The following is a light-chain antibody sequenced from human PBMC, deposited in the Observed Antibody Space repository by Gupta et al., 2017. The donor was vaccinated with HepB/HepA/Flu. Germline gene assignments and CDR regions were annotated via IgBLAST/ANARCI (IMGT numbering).Light chain of an antibody. V-gene: IGLV3-1*01. CDR3: QAWDSSTAGVV. Sequence: SYQLPQPPSVSVSQGQTASTTRTGDKLGDKYACWYQQKPGQSPVLVIYQDSKRPSGIPERFSGSNAGNTATLTISGTQAMDEADYYCQAWDSSTAGVVFGGGTKLTVL. CDR1: KLGDKY. J-gene: IGLJ2*01. CDR2: QDS.